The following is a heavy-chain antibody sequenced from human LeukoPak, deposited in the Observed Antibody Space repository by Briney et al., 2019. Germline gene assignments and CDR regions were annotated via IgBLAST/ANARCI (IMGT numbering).Heavy chain of an antibody. J-gene: IGHJ4*02. Sequence: ASVKVSCKASGYTFTSYGISWVRQAPGQGLEWMGWISAYNGDTNYAQEFQGRVTMTTDISTNTAYMELRSLRSDDTAIYYCARGSFIRGTADDYWGQGTLVTVSS. D-gene: IGHD1-1*01. CDR1: GYTFTSYG. CDR2: ISAYNGDT. V-gene: IGHV1-18*01. CDR3: ARGSFIRGTADDY.